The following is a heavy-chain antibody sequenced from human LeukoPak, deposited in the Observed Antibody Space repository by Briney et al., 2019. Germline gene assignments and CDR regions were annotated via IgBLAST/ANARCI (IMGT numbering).Heavy chain of an antibody. CDR3: ARDEDAF. Sequence: GGSLRLSCAASGFTFSSYAMHWARQAPGKGLEWISYISSDSSTIFYADSVKGRFTISRDNVKNSLFLQLNSLRDEDTAVYYCARDEDAFGGQGTLVTVSS. CDR2: ISSDSSTI. CDR1: GFTFSSYA. J-gene: IGHJ4*02. V-gene: IGHV3-48*02.